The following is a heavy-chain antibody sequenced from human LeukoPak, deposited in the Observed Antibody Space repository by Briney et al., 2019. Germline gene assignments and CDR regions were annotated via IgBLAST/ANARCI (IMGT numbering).Heavy chain of an antibody. CDR1: GFTLSSNY. D-gene: IGHD3-22*01. CDR2: IYSGGST. J-gene: IGHJ3*02. CDR3: ASRDYYDSSGYYDAFDI. V-gene: IGHV3-53*01. Sequence: GGSLRLSCAASGFTLSSNYMSWVRQAPGEGLEWVSVIYSGGSTYYADSVKGRFTISRDNSKNTLYLQMNTLRAEDTAVYYCASRDYYDSSGYYDAFDIWGQGTMVTVSS.